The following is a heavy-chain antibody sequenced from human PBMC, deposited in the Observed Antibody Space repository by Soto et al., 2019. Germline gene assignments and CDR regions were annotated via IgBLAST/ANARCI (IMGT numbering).Heavy chain of an antibody. V-gene: IGHV4-59*01. CDR3: ARERVIAVAGPTYFDY. Sequence: SETLSLTYTVSGGSIISYYWSWIRQPPGKGLEWIGYIYYSGSTNYNPSLKSRVTISVDTSKNQFSLKLSSVTAADTAVYYCARERVIAVAGPTYFDYWGQGTLVTVSS. J-gene: IGHJ4*02. CDR1: GGSIISYY. D-gene: IGHD6-19*01. CDR2: IYYSGST.